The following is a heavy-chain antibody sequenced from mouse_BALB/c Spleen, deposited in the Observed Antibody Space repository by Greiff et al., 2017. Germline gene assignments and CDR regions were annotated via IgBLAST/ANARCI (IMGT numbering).Heavy chain of an antibody. V-gene: IGHV1-67*01. J-gene: IGHJ1*01. Sequence: VQLQESGPELVKPGASVKISCKASGYTFTDYAMHWVKQSHAKSLEWIGVISTYYGDASYNQKFKGKATMTVDKSSSTAYMELARLTSEDSAIYYCARGYDPHRYFDVWGAGTTVTVSS. CDR1: GYTFTDYA. CDR3: ARGYDPHRYFDV. D-gene: IGHD2-10*02. CDR2: ISTYYGDA.